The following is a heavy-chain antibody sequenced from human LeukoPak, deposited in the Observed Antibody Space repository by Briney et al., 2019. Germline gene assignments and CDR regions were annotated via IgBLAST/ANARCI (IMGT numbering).Heavy chain of an antibody. CDR1: GFTFSSYW. Sequence: PGGSLRLSCAAPGFTFSSYWMHWVRQAPGKGLVWVSRINSDGSRINYADSVKGRFTISRDNAKNTLYLQMNSLRAEDTAVYYCARGGSGYYGNDYWGQGTLVTVSS. CDR3: ARGGSGYYGNDY. D-gene: IGHD3-22*01. V-gene: IGHV3-74*01. J-gene: IGHJ4*02. CDR2: INSDGSRI.